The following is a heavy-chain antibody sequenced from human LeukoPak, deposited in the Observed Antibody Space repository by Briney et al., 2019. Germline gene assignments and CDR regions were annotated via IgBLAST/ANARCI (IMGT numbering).Heavy chain of an antibody. Sequence: GGSLKLSCAASGFTFSGSAMHWVRQASGKGLEWVGRIRSKANSYATAYAASVKGRFTISRDDSKNTAYLQMNSLKTEDTAVYYCTRNWGWDDAFDIWGQGTMVTVSS. D-gene: IGHD7-27*01. CDR3: TRNWGWDDAFDI. J-gene: IGHJ3*02. CDR2: IRSKANSYAT. V-gene: IGHV3-73*01. CDR1: GFTFSGSA.